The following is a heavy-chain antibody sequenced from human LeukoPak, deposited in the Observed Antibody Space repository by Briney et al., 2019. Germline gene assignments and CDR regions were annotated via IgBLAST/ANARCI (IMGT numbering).Heavy chain of an antibody. Sequence: GGSLRLSCAASGFTFSSYGMHWVRQAPGKGLEWVAFIRYDGSNKYYADSVKGRFTISRDNSKNTLYLQMNSLRAEDTAVYYCAKDPKISSGSYSPFDIWGQGTMVTVSS. J-gene: IGHJ3*02. CDR3: AKDPKISSGSYSPFDI. CDR1: GFTFSSYG. D-gene: IGHD1-26*01. CDR2: IRYDGSNK. V-gene: IGHV3-30*02.